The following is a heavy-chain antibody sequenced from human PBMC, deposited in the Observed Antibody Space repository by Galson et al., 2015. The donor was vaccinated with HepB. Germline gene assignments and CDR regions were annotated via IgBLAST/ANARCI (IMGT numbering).Heavy chain of an antibody. D-gene: IGHD6-13*01. CDR3: VFSPGAVAPGTGAWFGP. V-gene: IGHV2-5*04. Sequence: PALVKPTPPLTLTCTFSEISLTSSGRFVGWIRQPPGKALEWVALVFWDDDKRYSPSLKSRVSITRDTSRNQVFLTMIDMNPADTGPYYCVFSPGAVAPGTGAWFGPWSQGSLVTVLS. J-gene: IGHJ5*02. CDR2: VFWDDDK. CDR1: EISLTSSGRF.